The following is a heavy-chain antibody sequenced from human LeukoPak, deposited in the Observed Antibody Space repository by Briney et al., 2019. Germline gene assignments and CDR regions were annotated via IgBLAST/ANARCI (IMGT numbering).Heavy chain of an antibody. Sequence: SETLSLTCAVYGGSFSGYYWSWIRQPPGKGLEWIGEINHSGSTNYNPSLKSRVTISVDTSKNQFSLKLSSVTAADTAVYYCARDRFRYGWSGKNWFDPWGQGTLVTVSS. V-gene: IGHV4-34*01. J-gene: IGHJ5*02. CDR2: INHSGST. CDR3: ARDRFRYGWSGKNWFDP. D-gene: IGHD3-3*01. CDR1: GGSFSGYY.